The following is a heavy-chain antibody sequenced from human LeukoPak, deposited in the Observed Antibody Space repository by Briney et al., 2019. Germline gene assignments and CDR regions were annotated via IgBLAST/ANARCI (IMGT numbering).Heavy chain of an antibody. CDR3: AREGNDSSGTRYYFDY. CDR1: GGSISSGDYY. V-gene: IGHV4-30-4*01. D-gene: IGHD3-22*01. CDR2: IYYSGST. Sequence: SETLSLTCTVSGGSISSGDYYWSWIRQPPGKGLEWIGYIYYSGSTYYNPSLKSRVTISVDTSKNQFSLKLSSVTAADTAVYYCAREGNDSSGTRYYFDYWGQGTLVTVSS. J-gene: IGHJ4*02.